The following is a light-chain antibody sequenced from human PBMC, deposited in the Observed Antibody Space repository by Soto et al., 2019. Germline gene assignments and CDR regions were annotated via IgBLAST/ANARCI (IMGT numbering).Light chain of an antibody. CDR3: QQYGSSPPYT. Sequence: EIVLTQSPGTLSLSPGEMASLSCRASQSVSASYLAWYQQKPRQSPRLLIYGSSDRSTGIPDRFSGSGSATDFTLTITTAEPEDFAVYYCQQYGSSPPYTFGQGTKLEIK. CDR2: GSS. V-gene: IGKV3-20*01. J-gene: IGKJ2*01. CDR1: QSVSASY.